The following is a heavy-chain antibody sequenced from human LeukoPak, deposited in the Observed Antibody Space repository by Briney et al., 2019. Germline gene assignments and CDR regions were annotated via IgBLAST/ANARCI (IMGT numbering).Heavy chain of an antibody. CDR1: GFTFSIYW. V-gene: IGHV3-74*01. CDR2: INTDGSST. Sequence: GGSLRLSCAVSGFTFSIYWMHWVRQGPGKGLVWVSRINTDGSSTTYADSVKGRFTISRDNAKNTLYLQMNSLSAEDTAVYYCARGYSSSYRIDYWGQGTLVTVSS. D-gene: IGHD6-6*01. J-gene: IGHJ4*02. CDR3: ARGYSSSYRIDY.